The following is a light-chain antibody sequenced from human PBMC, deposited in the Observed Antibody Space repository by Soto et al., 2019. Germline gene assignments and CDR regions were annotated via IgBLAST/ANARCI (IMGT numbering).Light chain of an antibody. CDR1: SSDVGAYKY. J-gene: IGLJ2*01. CDR2: AVS. Sequence: QSVLTQPPSASGSPGQSVTISCTGTSSDVGAYKYVSWYQQHPGKAPKLMIYAVSERPSGVPDRFSGSKSGNTASLTVSGFQAEDEADYYCSSYADTNNLLFGGGTKLTVL. CDR3: SSYADTNNLL. V-gene: IGLV2-8*01.